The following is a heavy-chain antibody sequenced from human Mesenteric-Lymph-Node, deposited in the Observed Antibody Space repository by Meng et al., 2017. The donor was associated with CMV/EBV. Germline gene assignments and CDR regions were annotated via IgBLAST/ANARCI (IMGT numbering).Heavy chain of an antibody. CDR2: IEGDGSRK. D-gene: IGHD3-22*01. V-gene: IGHV3-7*03. Sequence: GESLKISCAASGFTFSGYWMNWVRQAPGKGLEWVANIEGDGSRKDYLDSVKGRFTISRDNAKNSLYLQMNSLRSDDTAVYYCARWYGGSPGGYYDSSGYYGIDYWGQGTLVTVSS. CDR1: GFTFSGYW. J-gene: IGHJ4*02. CDR3: ARWYGGSPGGYYDSSGYYGIDY.